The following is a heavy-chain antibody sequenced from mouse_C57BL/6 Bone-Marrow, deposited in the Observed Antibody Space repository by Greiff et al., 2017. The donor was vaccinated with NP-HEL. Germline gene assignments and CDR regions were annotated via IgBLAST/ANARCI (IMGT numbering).Heavy chain of an antibody. V-gene: IGHV7-1*01. Sequence: EVQLVESGGGLVQSGRSLRLSCATSGFTFSDFYMEWVRQAPGKGLEGIAARRNKANDYTTEYSASVKGRFIVSRDTSQSILYLQMNALRAEDTAIYYCARDAMVTTRGLAYWGQGTLVTVSA. CDR2: RRNKANDYTT. CDR3: ARDAMVTTRGLAY. CDR1: GFTFSDFY. D-gene: IGHD2-2*01. J-gene: IGHJ3*01.